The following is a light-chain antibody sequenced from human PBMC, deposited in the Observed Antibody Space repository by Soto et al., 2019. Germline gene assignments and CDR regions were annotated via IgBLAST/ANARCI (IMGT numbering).Light chain of an antibody. CDR1: QTVSDW. V-gene: IGKV1-5*03. J-gene: IGKJ1*01. CDR3: QQYSFSWT. Sequence: DIQMTQSPSTLSASVGDTVTITCRASQTVSDWLAWYRQRPGQAPELLIFKASTLDSGVPSRFSGSGSGTEFTLTISSLQPDDFATYYRQQYSFSWTFGQGTKVQIK. CDR2: KAS.